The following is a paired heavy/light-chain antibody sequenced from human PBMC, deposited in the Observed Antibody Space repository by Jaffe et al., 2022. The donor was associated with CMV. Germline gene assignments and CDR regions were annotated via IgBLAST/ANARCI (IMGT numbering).Heavy chain of an antibody. J-gene: IGHJ4*02. D-gene: IGHD1-26*01. Sequence: EVQLVESGGGLVQPGGSLRLSCAASGFTFSSYAMHWVRQAPGKGLEYVSAISSNGGSTYYANSVKGRFTISRDNSKNTLYLQMGSLRAEDMAVYYCARALYSGSPDYWGQGTLVTVSS. CDR1: GFTFSSYA. CDR2: ISSNGGST. V-gene: IGHV3-64*01. CDR3: ARALYSGSPDY.
Light chain of an antibody. CDR1: SGSIASNY. CDR3: QSYDSSNWV. CDR2: EDN. J-gene: IGLJ3*02. Sequence: NFMLTQPHSVSESPGKTVTISCTRSSGSIASNYVQWYQQRPGSAPTTVIYEDNQRPSGVPDRFSGSIDSSSNSASLTISGLKTEDEADYYCQSYDSSNWVFGGGTKLTVL. V-gene: IGLV6-57*04.